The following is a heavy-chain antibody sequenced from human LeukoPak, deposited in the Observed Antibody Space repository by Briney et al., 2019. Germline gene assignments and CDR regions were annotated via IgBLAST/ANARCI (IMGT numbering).Heavy chain of an antibody. CDR2: IKQDGSEK. CDR1: GFTFSNAW. V-gene: IGHV3-7*01. Sequence: GGSLRLSCAASGFTFSNAWMSWVRQAPGKGLEWVANIKQDGSEKYYVDSVKGRFTISRDNAKNSLYLQMNSLRAEDTAVYYCARDRCSSTSCGGRAFDIWGQGTMVTVSS. J-gene: IGHJ3*02. CDR3: ARDRCSSTSCGGRAFDI. D-gene: IGHD2-2*01.